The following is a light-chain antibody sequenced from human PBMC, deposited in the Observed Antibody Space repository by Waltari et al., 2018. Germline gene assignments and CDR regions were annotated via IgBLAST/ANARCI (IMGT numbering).Light chain of an antibody. Sequence: DIQMTQSSSSLSAFVGDSVTFTCRASQTINNYLNWYQQKSGKVPKLLIYGASTLQTGVPSRFSGSGSGTNFTLSISSLEPEDFATYFCQQSQSLPFSFGQGTTLQIK. J-gene: IGKJ2*01. CDR1: QTINNY. CDR3: QQSQSLPFS. CDR2: GAS. V-gene: IGKV1-39*01.